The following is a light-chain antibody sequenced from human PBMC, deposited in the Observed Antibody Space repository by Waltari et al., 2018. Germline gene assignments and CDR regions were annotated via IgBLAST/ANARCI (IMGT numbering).Light chain of an antibody. CDR2: AVS. V-gene: IGLV2-14*01. J-gene: IGLJ1*01. CDR1: SSDVGGYNY. Sequence: QSALTQPVSVSGSPGQSITISCTGTSSDVGGYNYVSWYQQHPGKAPKLMVYAVSNRPSGVSKRLSGSKSGNTASLTIAGLQAEDEAHDYCSSYTSSSTHYVFGTGTKVTVL. CDR3: SSYTSSSTHYV.